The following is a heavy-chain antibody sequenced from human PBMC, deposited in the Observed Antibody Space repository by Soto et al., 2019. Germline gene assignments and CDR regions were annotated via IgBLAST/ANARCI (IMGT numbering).Heavy chain of an antibody. CDR2: IDPSDSYT. V-gene: IGHV5-10-1*01. D-gene: IGHD6-13*01. CDR1: GYSFTSYW. CDR3: ARLAGSSWSLSYYYYGMDV. J-gene: IGHJ6*02. Sequence: PGESLKISCKGSGYSFTSYWIGWVRQMPGKGLERTGRIDPSDSYTNYSPSFQGHVTISADKSISTAYLQWSSLKASDTAMYFFARLAGSSWSLSYYYYGMDVWGQGTTVTVSS.